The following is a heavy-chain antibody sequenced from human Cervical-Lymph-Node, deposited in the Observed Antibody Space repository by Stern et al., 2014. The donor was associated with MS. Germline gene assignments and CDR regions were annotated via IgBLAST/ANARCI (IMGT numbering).Heavy chain of an antibody. CDR2: ISYDGINK. V-gene: IGHV3-30*18. CDR1: GFTFSSYG. D-gene: IGHD6-19*01. Sequence: QVQLVQSGGGVVQPGRSLRLSCAASGFTFSSYGMHWVRQAPGKGLEWVAVISYDGINKSYADSVKGRFTISRDNSKNTLYLQMNSLRAEDTAVYYCAKVSAIAVAGTGFDYWGQGTLVTVSS. CDR3: AKVSAIAVAGTGFDY. J-gene: IGHJ4*02.